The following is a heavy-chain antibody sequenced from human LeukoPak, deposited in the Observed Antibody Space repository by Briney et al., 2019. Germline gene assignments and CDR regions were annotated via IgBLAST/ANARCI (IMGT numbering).Heavy chain of an antibody. D-gene: IGHD3-10*01. Sequence: ASVKVSCKASGYTFTAYYMHWVRQAPGQGLEWLGWINPNSGGTNYAQKFQGRVTMTRDTSISTAYMELSRLRSDDTAVYYCARVRDRITMVRGVIMLDYWGQGTLVTVSS. V-gene: IGHV1-2*02. J-gene: IGHJ4*02. CDR3: ARVRDRITMVRGVIMLDY. CDR1: GYTFTAYY. CDR2: INPNSGGT.